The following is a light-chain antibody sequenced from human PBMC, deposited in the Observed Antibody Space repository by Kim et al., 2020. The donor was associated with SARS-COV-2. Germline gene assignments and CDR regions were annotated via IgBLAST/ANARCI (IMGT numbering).Light chain of an antibody. J-gene: IGKJ4*01. V-gene: IGKV1-27*01. CDR1: QGITNY. CDR3: QKYNSAPLT. Sequence: ASVGDRVTITCRASQGITNYLDWYQQKPGKVPKLLIYGASTVQSGVPSRFSGSGSGTDFTLTISSLQPEDVATYYCQKYNSAPLTFGGGTKVEIK. CDR2: GAS.